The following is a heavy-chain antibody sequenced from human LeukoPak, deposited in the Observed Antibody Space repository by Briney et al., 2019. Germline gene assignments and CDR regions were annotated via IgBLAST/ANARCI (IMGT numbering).Heavy chain of an antibody. J-gene: IGHJ4*02. CDR2: KKQDGGEK. V-gene: IGHV3-7*04. D-gene: IGHD3-3*01. CDR3: AKDVAGYYDFWSGYYDY. CDR1: GFTFSSNW. Sequence: PGGSLRLSCTASGFTFSSNWMNWVRQAPRKGLEWVANKKQDGGEKYYEDSVKGRFTISRDNSKNTLYLQMYSLRAEDAAVYYCAKDVAGYYDFWSGYYDYWGQGTLVTVSS.